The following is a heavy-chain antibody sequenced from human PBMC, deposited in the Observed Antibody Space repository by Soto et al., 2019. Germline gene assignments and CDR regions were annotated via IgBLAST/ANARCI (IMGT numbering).Heavy chain of an antibody. CDR2: INPHSGAT. V-gene: IGHV1-2*02. J-gene: IGHJ5*02. CDR1: GYTFTRYN. Sequence: ASVKVSCKASGYTFTRYNVHWVRQAPGQGLEWLGWINPHSGATNYAQKFLGRVTMSADTSASTAYMDLARLKSDDTAVYYCVSAHALGFSNWFDPWGRGTLVTVSS. D-gene: IGHD3-10*01. CDR3: VSAHALGFSNWFDP.